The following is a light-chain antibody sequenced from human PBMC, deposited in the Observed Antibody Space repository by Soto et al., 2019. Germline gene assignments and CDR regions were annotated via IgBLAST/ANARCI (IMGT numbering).Light chain of an antibody. J-gene: IGKJ5*01. CDR1: QSISGY. Sequence: EIVLAQAPATLSLSPGERATPSCRASQSISGYLGWYQQKPGQAPRLLIYADSNRATGIPARFSGSGSGRDFTLTISSLEPEDFSVYYCQQRYNWPITFGQGTRLEIK. CDR2: ADS. V-gene: IGKV3-11*02. CDR3: QQRYNWPIT.